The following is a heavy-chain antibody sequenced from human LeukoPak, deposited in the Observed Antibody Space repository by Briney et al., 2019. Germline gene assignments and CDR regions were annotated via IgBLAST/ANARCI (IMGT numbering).Heavy chain of an antibody. CDR3: AKDRGSYYYGSGSYNNWFDP. CDR2: ISWNSGSI. Sequence: GGSLRLSCAASGFTFDDYAMHWVRQAPGKGLEWVSGISWNSGSIGYADSVKGRFTISRDNAKNSLYLQMNSLRAEDTALYYCAKDRGSYYYGSGSYNNWFDPWGQGTLVTVSS. D-gene: IGHD3-10*01. CDR1: GFTFDDYA. V-gene: IGHV3-9*01. J-gene: IGHJ5*02.